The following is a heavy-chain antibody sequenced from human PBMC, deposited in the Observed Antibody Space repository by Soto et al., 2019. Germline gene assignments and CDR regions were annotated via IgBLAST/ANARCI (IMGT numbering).Heavy chain of an antibody. D-gene: IGHD5-12*01. V-gene: IGHV1-69*13. CDR2: IVPIVDTS. J-gene: IGHJ4*02. CDR1: GGTIRSYA. CDR3: VRVVAIPGYPDN. Sequence: AASVKASCKTSGGTIRSYAISWVRQAPGQGLEWMGGIVPIVDTSTYAQKFQGRVTITADESTSTAYMELSSLRSDDTAIYYCVRVVAIPGYPDNWGQGTLVTVSS.